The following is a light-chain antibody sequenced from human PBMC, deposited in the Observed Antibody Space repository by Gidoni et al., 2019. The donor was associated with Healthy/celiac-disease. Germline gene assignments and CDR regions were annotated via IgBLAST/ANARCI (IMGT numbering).Light chain of an antibody. Sequence: DIQMTQSPSPLSASVGDRVTITCRASQSISSWLAWYQQKTGKAPKLLIDKASSLERGVPSRFSGSGSGTEFTLTSSSLQPDDFATYYCQQYNTIGTFGQGTKVEIK. CDR3: QQYNTIGT. V-gene: IGKV1-5*03. CDR1: QSISSW. J-gene: IGKJ1*01. CDR2: KAS.